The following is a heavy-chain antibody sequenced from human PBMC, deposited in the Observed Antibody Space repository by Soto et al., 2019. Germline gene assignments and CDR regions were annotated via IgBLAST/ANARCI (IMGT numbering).Heavy chain of an antibody. CDR3: AHRPYCVFTRCYGIAFFDL. CDR2: VYWDDDK. J-gene: IGHJ4*02. Sequence: GSGPTLVNPTQTLTLTCSFSGFSLATSGLGVGWIRQPPGQALEWLAIVYWDDDKKYSPSLASRLTVTWDTSKNQVVLTVTNMDPADTGTYFCAHRPYCVFTRCYGIAFFDLWGRGTLLTVSS. D-gene: IGHD2-2*01. V-gene: IGHV2-5*02. CDR1: GFSLATSGLG.